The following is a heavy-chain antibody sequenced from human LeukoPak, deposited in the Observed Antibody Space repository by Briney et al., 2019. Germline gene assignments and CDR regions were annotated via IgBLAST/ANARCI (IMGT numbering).Heavy chain of an antibody. CDR1: GYSFTTYW. J-gene: IGHJ4*02. CDR2: INPGDSHT. Sequence: GESLRISCKGSGYSFTTYWIGWVRQMPGKGLEWMGIINPGDSHTRYSPSLQGQVTISADKSISTASLKWSCLKASDTAMYYCARHLSGSYVEPFDYWGQGTLVTVSS. D-gene: IGHD1-26*01. V-gene: IGHV5-51*01. CDR3: ARHLSGSYVEPFDY.